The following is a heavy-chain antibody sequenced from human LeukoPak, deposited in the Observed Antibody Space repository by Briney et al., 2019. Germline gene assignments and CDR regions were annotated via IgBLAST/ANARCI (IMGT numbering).Heavy chain of an antibody. Sequence: PSETLSLTCTVSGGSISNSRDYWAWIRQPPGKGLEWIANIYYSGSTYYSPSLKSRVTISVDTSKNQFSLKLSSVAAADTAVYYCARSYDSSGYYPFSSDYWGQGTLVTVSS. D-gene: IGHD3-22*01. CDR2: IYYSGST. CDR1: GGSISNSRDY. CDR3: ARSYDSSGYYPFSSDY. V-gene: IGHV4-39*07. J-gene: IGHJ4*02.